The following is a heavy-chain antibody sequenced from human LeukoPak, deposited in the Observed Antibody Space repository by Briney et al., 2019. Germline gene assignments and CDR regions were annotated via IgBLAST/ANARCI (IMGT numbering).Heavy chain of an antibody. Sequence: PGGSLRLSCAASGFSFSSYSIKWVRQAPGKGLEWVASISSRGNYRYYADSVKGRFTISRDNAKNSLYLQMNSLRDEDTAVYYCARDCSSTSCYFDYWGQGTLVTVSS. V-gene: IGHV3-21*01. CDR1: GFSFSSYS. J-gene: IGHJ4*02. CDR3: ARDCSSTSCYFDY. CDR2: ISSRGNYR. D-gene: IGHD2-2*01.